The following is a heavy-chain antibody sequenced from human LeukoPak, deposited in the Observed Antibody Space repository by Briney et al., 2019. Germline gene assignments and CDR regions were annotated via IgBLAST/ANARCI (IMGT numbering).Heavy chain of an antibody. CDR3: ARDSEDIVVVPAAGNWFDP. CDR1: GYTFTSYG. CDR2: ISAYNGNT. J-gene: IGHJ5*02. Sequence: GASVKVSCKASGYTFTSYGISWVRQAPGQGLEWMGWISAYNGNTNYAQKLQGRVTMTTDTSTSTAYMELRSLRSDDTAVYYCARDSEDIVVVPAAGNWFDPWGQGTLVTVSS. D-gene: IGHD2-2*01. V-gene: IGHV1-18*01.